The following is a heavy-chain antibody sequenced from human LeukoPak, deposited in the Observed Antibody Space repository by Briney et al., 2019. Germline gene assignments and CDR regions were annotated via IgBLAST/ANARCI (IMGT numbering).Heavy chain of an antibody. CDR2: IGEEKSGSWT. D-gene: IGHD3-16*02. Sequence: GGSLRLSCAASGFTLSNYPMGWVRQAPVKGLEWLSAIGEEKSGSWTKSADSVKGRFTISRDNSENTLYLQMDSLTVEDTAVYYCAKVSFTLRLGELSLRPPRDHDAFDIWGQGTMVTVSS. V-gene: IGHV3-23*01. CDR1: GFTLSNYP. J-gene: IGHJ3*02. CDR3: AKVSFTLRLGELSLRPPRDHDAFDI.